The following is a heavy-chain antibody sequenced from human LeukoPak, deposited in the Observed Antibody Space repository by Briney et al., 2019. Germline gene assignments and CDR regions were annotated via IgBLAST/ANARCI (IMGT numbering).Heavy chain of an antibody. CDR3: ARELPYCGGDCYPS. Sequence: GASVKVSCKASGYTFTSYGISWVRQAPGQGLEWMGWISAYNGNTNYAQKLQGRVTMTTDTSTSTAYMELRSLRSDDTAVYYCARELPYCGGDCYPSWGQGTLVTVSS. J-gene: IGHJ4*02. V-gene: IGHV1-18*01. CDR2: ISAYNGNT. CDR1: GYTFTSYG. D-gene: IGHD2-21*02.